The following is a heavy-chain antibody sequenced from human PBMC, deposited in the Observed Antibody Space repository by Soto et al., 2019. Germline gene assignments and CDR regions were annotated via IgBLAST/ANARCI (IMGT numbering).Heavy chain of an antibody. J-gene: IGHJ4*02. CDR1: GFTFSSYS. Sequence: GGSLRLSCADSGFTFSSYSMNWVRQAPGKGLEWVSYISSSSSTIYYADSVKGRFTISRDNAKNSLYLQMNSLRAEDTAVYYCARDLNLGSFDYWGQGTLVTVSS. CDR2: ISSSSSTI. V-gene: IGHV3-48*01. CDR3: ARDLNLGSFDY.